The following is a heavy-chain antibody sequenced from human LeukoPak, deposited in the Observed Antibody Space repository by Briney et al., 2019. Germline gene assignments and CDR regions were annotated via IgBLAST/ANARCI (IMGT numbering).Heavy chain of an antibody. CDR3: ARVFPLLMGTSVGWFHP. CDR2: IYYSGST. V-gene: IGHV4-39*07. D-gene: IGHD7-27*01. Sequence: SETLSLTCTVSGGSISSSSYYWGWIRQPPGKGLEWIGSIYYSGSTYYNPSLKSRVTIAVDTSKNQFSLKLNSVTAADTAVYYCARVFPLLMGTSVGWFHPWGQGTLVTVSS. CDR1: GGSISSSSYY. J-gene: IGHJ5*02.